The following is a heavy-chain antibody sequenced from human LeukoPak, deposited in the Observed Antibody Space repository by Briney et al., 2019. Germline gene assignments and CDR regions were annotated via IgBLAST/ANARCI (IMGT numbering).Heavy chain of an antibody. V-gene: IGHV3-23*01. D-gene: IGHD3-3*01. CDR2: ISGSGGGT. Sequence: GGSLRLSCAASGVTFSSYAMSWVRQAPGKGLEWVSAISGSGGGTYYADSVKGRFTISRDNSKNTLYLQMNSLRAEDTAVYYCAKRFDFWSGYYAFDIWGQGTMVTVSS. CDR3: AKRFDFWSGYYAFDI. CDR1: GVTFSSYA. J-gene: IGHJ3*02.